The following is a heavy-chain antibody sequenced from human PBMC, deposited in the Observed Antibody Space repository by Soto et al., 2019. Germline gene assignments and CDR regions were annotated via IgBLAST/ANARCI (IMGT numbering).Heavy chain of an antibody. CDR2: IYYSGST. CDR1: GGSISSYY. D-gene: IGHD3-3*01. CDR3: AREDNYDFWSGRKWWFDP. J-gene: IGHJ5*02. V-gene: IGHV4-59*01. Sequence: PSETLSLTCTVSGGSISSYYWSWIRQPPGKGLEWIGYIYYSGSTNYSPSLKSRVTISVDTSKNQFSLKLSSVTAADTAVYYCAREDNYDFWSGRKWWFDPWGQGTLVTVSS.